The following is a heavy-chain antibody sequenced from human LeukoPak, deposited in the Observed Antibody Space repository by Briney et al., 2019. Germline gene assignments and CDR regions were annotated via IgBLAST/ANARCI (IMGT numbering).Heavy chain of an antibody. D-gene: IGHD5-24*01. V-gene: IGHV1-69*01. Sequence: SVKVSCKASGGTFSSYGVSWVRQAPGQGLEWMGGIIPIFRTTTYARKFRGRVMITADESMSTAYMELSSLRSEDTAVYYCARSQRAGYNVYHFDYWGQGTLVTVSS. CDR2: IIPIFRTT. CDR3: ARSQRAGYNVYHFDY. J-gene: IGHJ4*02. CDR1: GGTFSSYG.